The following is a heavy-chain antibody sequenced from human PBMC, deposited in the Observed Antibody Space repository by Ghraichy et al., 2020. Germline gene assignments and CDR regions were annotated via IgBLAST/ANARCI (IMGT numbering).Heavy chain of an antibody. CDR1: GASISSSDW. D-gene: IGHD3-22*01. J-gene: IGHJ5*02. Sequence: SETLSLTCAVSGASISSSDWWTWVRPPPGKGLEWLAEMHHGGNTNYNPSIRSRVTISLDKSRNLLSLNVKSVTAADTAVYFCARVPCCPSGFSDGSGYYWEMRWFDPWGRGTLVTVAS. CDR2: MHHGGNT. CDR3: ARVPCCPSGFSDGSGYYWEMRWFDP. V-gene: IGHV4-4*02.